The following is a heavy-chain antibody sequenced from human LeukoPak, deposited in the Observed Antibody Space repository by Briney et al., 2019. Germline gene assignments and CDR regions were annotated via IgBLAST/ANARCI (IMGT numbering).Heavy chain of an antibody. V-gene: IGHV4-39*01. CDR2: VYYSGST. Sequence: PSETLSLTCTVSGGSIGSSSYYWAWIRQPPGKGLEWIGSVYYSGSTYYNPSLKSRVTISVDTSKTQFSLRLSSVTAADTAIYYCARHWLRGAAKPGYMDVWGKGTTVTVSS. CDR1: GGSIGSSSYY. D-gene: IGHD5-18*01. CDR3: ARHWLRGAAKPGYMDV. J-gene: IGHJ6*03.